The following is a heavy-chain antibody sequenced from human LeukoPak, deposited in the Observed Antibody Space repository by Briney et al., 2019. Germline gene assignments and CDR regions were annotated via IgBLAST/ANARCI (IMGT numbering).Heavy chain of an antibody. D-gene: IGHD3-3*01. CDR3: ARGRRFGVVIVPFDY. V-gene: IGHV3-21*01. CDR2: ISSSSSYI. J-gene: IGHJ4*02. CDR1: GFTFSSYS. Sequence: GGSLRLSCAASGFTFSSYSMNWVRQAPGKGLEWVSSISSSSSYIYYADSVKGRFTISRDNAKNSLYLQMNSLRAEDTAVYYCARGRRFGVVIVPFDYWGQGTLVTVSS.